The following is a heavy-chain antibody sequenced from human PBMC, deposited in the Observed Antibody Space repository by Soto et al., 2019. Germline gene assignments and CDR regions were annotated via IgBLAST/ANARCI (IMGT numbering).Heavy chain of an antibody. J-gene: IGHJ4*02. V-gene: IGHV3-9*01. D-gene: IGHD4-17*01. CDR2: ISWNSGNI. Sequence: DVQLVESGGGLVQPGRSLRLSCAASGFMFNNYAMHWVRQGPGKGLEWVSGISWNSGNIGYADSVKGRFTISRDNAKNSLYLQMNSLRAEDTALYYCAIFRTVTTPFDYWGQGTLVTVSS. CDR1: GFMFNNYA. CDR3: AIFRTVTTPFDY.